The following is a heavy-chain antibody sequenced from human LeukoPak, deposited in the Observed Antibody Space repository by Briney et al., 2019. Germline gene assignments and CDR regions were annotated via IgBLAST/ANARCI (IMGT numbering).Heavy chain of an antibody. CDR3: AREGSYYASGSPPLDY. D-gene: IGHD3-10*01. J-gene: IGHJ4*02. V-gene: IGHV4-34*01. CDR1: GESFSGYY. CDR2: INHSGST. Sequence: SETLSLTCAVYGESFSGYYWSWIRQPPGKGLEWIGEINHSGSTNYNPSLKSRVTISVDTSKNQSSLKLTSVTAADTAVYYCAREGSYYASGSPPLDYWGQGTLVTVSS.